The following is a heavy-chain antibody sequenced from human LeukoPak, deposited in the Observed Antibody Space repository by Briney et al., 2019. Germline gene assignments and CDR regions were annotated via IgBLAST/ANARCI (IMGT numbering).Heavy chain of an antibody. CDR1: GGSISSSSYY. CDR3: ASLWGRPNWFDP. CDR2: IYYSGST. D-gene: IGHD3-10*01. V-gene: IGHV4-39*01. Sequence: PSETLSLTCTVSGGSISSSSYYWGWIRQPPGKGLEWIGSIYYSGSTYYNPSLKSRVTISVDTSKNQFSLKLSSVTAADTAVYYCASLWGRPNWFDPWGQGTLVTVSS. J-gene: IGHJ5*02.